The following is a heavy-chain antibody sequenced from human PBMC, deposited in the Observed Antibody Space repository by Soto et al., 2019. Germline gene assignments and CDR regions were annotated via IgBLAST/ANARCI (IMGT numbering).Heavy chain of an antibody. CDR2: ISSSSSYI. D-gene: IGHD2-15*01. CDR3: ARDETEGYCSGGSCYYFDY. CDR1: GFTFSSYS. J-gene: IGHJ4*02. Sequence: GGSLRLSCAASGFTFSSYSMNWVRQAPGKGLEWVSSISSSSSYIYYADSVKGRFTISRDNAENSLYLQMNSLRAEDTAVYYCARDETEGYCSGGSCYYFDYWGQGTLVTVSS. V-gene: IGHV3-21*01.